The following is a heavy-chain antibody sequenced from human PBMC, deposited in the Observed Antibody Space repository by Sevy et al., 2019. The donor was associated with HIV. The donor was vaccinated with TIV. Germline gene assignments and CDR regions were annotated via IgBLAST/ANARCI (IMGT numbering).Heavy chain of an antibody. J-gene: IGHJ4*02. CDR1: GFSLSTSGVG. CDR2: IYWNDDK. CDR3: AHGRVTIFGVVINGFDY. Sequence: SGPTLVKPTQTLTLTCTFSGFSLSTSGVGVGWIRQPPGKALEWLAFIYWNDDKRYSPSLKSRLTITKDTSKNQVVLTMTNMDPVDTATYYCAHGRVTIFGVVINGFDYWGQGTLVTVSS. D-gene: IGHD3-3*01. V-gene: IGHV2-5*01.